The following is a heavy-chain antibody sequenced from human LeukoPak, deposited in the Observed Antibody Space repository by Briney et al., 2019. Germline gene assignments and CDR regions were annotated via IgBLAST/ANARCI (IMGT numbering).Heavy chain of an antibody. CDR2: IRSNTYGGTT. CDR1: GFIFADYA. D-gene: IGHD4-11*01. J-gene: IGHJ4*02. V-gene: IGHV3-49*04. CDR3: TRGDYSDYLDY. Sequence: GRSLRLSCTASGFIFADYAMSWVRQAPGKGLEWVSLIRSNTYGGTTEYAASVKGRFTISRDDSKSIAYLQMNSLKTEDTAMYYCTRGDYSDYLDYWGQGTLVTVSS.